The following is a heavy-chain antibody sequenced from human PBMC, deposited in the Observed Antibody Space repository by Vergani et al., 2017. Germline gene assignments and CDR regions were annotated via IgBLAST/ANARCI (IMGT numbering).Heavy chain of an antibody. D-gene: IGHD2-2*01. Sequence: QVQLVESGGGVVQPGRSLRLSCAASGFTFSSYGMHWVRQAPGKGLEWVAVISYDGSNKYYADSVKGRFTISRDNSKNTLYLQMNSLRAEDTAVYYCAKDRVVLPAAATAPDAFDIWGQGTMVTVSS. CDR3: AKDRVVLPAAATAPDAFDI. V-gene: IGHV3-30*18. CDR1: GFTFSSYG. J-gene: IGHJ3*02. CDR2: ISYDGSNK.